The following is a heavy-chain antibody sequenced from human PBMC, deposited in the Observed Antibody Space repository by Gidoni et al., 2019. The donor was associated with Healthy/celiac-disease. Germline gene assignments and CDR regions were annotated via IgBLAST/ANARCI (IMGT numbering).Heavy chain of an antibody. D-gene: IGHD2-2*01. V-gene: IGHV4-39*07. CDR3: ARGGGGYQFPAAIRLPGAFDI. Sequence: QLQLQESGPGLVKPSETLSLTCTVSGGSISSSSYYWGWIRQPPGKGLEWIGSIYYSGSTYYNPSLKSRVTISVDTSKNQFSLKLSSVTAADTAVYYCARGGGGYQFPAAIRLPGAFDIWGQGTMVTVSS. CDR1: GGSISSSSYY. J-gene: IGHJ3*02. CDR2: IYYSGST.